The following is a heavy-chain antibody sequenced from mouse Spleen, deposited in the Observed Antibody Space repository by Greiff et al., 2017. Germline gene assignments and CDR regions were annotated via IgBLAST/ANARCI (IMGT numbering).Heavy chain of an antibody. CDR3: ARQGWADY. V-gene: IGHV5-9-3*01. D-gene: IGHD3-3*01. CDR1: GFTFSSYA. Sequence: EVKLVESGGGLVKPGGSLKLSCAASGFTFSSYAMSWVRQTPEKRLEWVATISSGGSYTYYPDSVKGRFTISRDNAKNTLYLQMSSLRSEDTAMYYCARQGWADYWGQGTTLTVSS. J-gene: IGHJ2*01. CDR2: ISSGGSYT.